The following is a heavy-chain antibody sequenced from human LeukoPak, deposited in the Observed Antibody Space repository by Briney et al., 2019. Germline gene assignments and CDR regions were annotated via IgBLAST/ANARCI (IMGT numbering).Heavy chain of an antibody. J-gene: IGHJ4*02. CDR2: INHSGST. Sequence: KPSETLSLTCAVYGGSFSGYYWSWIRQPPGKGLEWIGEINHSGSTNYNPSLKSRVTISVDTSRNQFSLKLSSVTAADTAVYYCASELSPSWSFDYWGQGTLVTVSS. D-gene: IGHD1-26*01. CDR3: ASELSPSWSFDY. CDR1: GGSFSGYY. V-gene: IGHV4-34*01.